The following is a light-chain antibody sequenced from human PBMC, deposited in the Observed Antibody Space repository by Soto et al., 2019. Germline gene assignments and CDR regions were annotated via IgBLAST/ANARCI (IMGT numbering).Light chain of an antibody. Sequence: EIVLTQSPGTLSLSPGERAALSCMASQSVGNNFLGWYQQKPGQSPRLLIYHASNRATGIPDRFSGTASGTDFTLIISRLEPEDFAVYYCHQYASSPRTFGGGTKVEIK. CDR3: HQYASSPRT. CDR1: QSVGNNF. V-gene: IGKV3-20*01. CDR2: HAS. J-gene: IGKJ4*01.